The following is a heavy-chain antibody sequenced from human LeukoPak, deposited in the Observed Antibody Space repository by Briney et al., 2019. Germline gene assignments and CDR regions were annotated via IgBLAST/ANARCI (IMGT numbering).Heavy chain of an antibody. D-gene: IGHD2-2*01. CDR3: AAQSYCSSTSCQDRYYYMDV. CDR1: GGSIHSY. CDR2: ISGSGTI. Sequence: PSETLSLTCTVPGGSIHSYWSWIRQPAGKGLEWIGRISGSGTITYNPALQSRLTISIDTSKNQFSLKLMSVTAADTAVYYCAAQSYCSSTSCQDRYYYMDVWGKGTTVTVSS. J-gene: IGHJ6*03. V-gene: IGHV4-4*07.